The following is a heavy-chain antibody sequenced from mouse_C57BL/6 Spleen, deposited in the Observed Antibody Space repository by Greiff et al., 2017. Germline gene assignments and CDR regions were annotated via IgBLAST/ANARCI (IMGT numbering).Heavy chain of an antibody. Sequence: QVQLQQSGAELARPGASVKLSCKASGYTFTSYGISWVKQRTGQGLEWIGEIYPRSGNTYYNEKFKGKATLTADKSSSTAYMELRSLTSEDSAVYFCARGDYDVDYAMDYWDQGTSVTVSS. CDR2: IYPRSGNT. V-gene: IGHV1-81*01. CDR1: GYTFTSYG. D-gene: IGHD2-4*01. CDR3: ARGDYDVDYAMDY. J-gene: IGHJ4*01.